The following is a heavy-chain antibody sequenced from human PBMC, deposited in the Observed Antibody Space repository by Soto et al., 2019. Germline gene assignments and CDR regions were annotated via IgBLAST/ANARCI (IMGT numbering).Heavy chain of an antibody. CDR2: IYYSGST. Sequence: SETLSLTCTVSGGSVSSGSYYWSWIRQPPGKGLEWIGYIYYSGSTNYNPSLKSRVTISVDTSKNQFSLKLSSVTAADTAVYYCARGRVVGPFDYWGQGTLVTVPQ. J-gene: IGHJ4*02. CDR3: ARGRVVGPFDY. CDR1: GGSVSSGSYY. D-gene: IGHD1-26*01. V-gene: IGHV4-61*01.